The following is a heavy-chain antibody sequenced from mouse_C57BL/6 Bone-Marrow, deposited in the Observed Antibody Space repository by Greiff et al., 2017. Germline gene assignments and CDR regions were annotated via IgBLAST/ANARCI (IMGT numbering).Heavy chain of an antibody. CDR3: AITGIDY. CDR2: IYPGDGDT. J-gene: IGHJ2*01. D-gene: IGHD4-1*01. Sequence: QVQLKESGPELVKPGASVKISCKASGYAFSSSWMNWVKQRPGKGLEWIGRIYPGDGDTNYNGKFKGKATLTADKSSSTAYMQLSSLTSEDSAVYFCAITGIDYWGQGTTLTVSS. CDR1: GYAFSSSW. V-gene: IGHV1-82*01.